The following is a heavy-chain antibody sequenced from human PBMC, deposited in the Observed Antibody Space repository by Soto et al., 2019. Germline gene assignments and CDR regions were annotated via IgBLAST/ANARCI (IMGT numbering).Heavy chain of an antibody. J-gene: IGHJ4*02. CDR1: GFSLSSKGMR. V-gene: IGHV2-70*04. D-gene: IGHD3-16*01. CDR3: ARSPGGFTVATYFFDY. Sequence: GSGPTLVNPTQTLTLTCTFSGFSLSSKGMRVSWIRQPPGKALEWLARIDWDDDKFYSPSLRTRLAISKGTSKNQVVLTMTNVDPMDTATYYCARSPGGFTVATYFFDYWGQGTLVTSPQ. CDR2: IDWDDDK.